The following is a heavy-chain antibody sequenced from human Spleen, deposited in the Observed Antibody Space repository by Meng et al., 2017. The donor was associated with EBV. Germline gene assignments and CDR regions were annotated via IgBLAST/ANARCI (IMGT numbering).Heavy chain of an antibody. CDR2: MYQSGST. V-gene: IGHV4-30-2*01. D-gene: IGHD1-26*01. CDR3: ATIIVPATTMNY. Sequence: QLHVQQCGACLLTPSQTLALTGAFSGGSITSSGYPWTWIRQPPGKGLEWIGYMYQSGSTYYSPSLKSRATISVDRSKNHLSLKLSSVTAADTAFYYCATIIVPATTMNYWGPGTLVTVSS. CDR1: GGSITSSGYP. J-gene: IGHJ4*02.